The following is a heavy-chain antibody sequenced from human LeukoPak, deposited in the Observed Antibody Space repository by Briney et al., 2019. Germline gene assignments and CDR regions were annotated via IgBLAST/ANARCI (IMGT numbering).Heavy chain of an antibody. CDR1: GFTFSNYY. CDR3: ARSTLPGRSGRTEFFQH. CDR2: ISDSGNTI. D-gene: IGHD6-19*01. Sequence: GGSLTLSCAASGFTFSNYYMTWIPHAPGKGLKWISFISDSGNTIYYADPVEGRFTIYRDNATNSLYLQMHSLRAEDTAMYYCARSTLPGRSGRTEFFQHWGQGTLVTVSS. J-gene: IGHJ1*01. V-gene: IGHV3-11*01.